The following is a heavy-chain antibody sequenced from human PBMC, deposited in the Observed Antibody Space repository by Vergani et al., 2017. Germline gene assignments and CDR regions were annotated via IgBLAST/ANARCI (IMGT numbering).Heavy chain of an antibody. D-gene: IGHD5-18*01. J-gene: IGHJ4*02. CDR3: ARAGGYSYGYPFDY. Sequence: QVQLVESGGGVVQPGRSLRLSCAASGFTLSSYGMHWVRQAPGKGLEWVAVIWYDGSNKYYADSVKGRFTISRDNSKNTLYLQMNSLRAEDTAVYYCARAGGYSYGYPFDYWGQGTLVTVSS. CDR1: GFTLSSYG. V-gene: IGHV3-33*01. CDR2: IWYDGSNK.